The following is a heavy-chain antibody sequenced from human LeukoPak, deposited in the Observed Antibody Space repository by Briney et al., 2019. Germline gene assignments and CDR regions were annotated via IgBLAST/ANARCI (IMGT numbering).Heavy chain of an antibody. Sequence: GALRLSCAASGFIFSSYAMHWVRQAPGKGLEWVAVISYDGSNKYYADSVKGRFTISRDNSKNTLYLQMNSLRAEDTAVYYCVKDWGHHFASGSSYLDYWGQGTLVTVSS. J-gene: IGHJ4*02. V-gene: IGHV3-30-3*01. CDR1: GFIFSSYA. CDR2: ISYDGSNK. D-gene: IGHD3-10*01. CDR3: VKDWGHHFASGSSYLDY.